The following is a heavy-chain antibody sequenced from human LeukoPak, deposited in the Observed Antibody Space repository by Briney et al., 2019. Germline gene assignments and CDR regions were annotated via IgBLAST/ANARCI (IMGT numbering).Heavy chain of an antibody. CDR3: ATGVAVRDEYFQH. J-gene: IGHJ1*01. V-gene: IGHV1-18*01. Sequence: ASVKVSCKASGYTFTSYGISWVRQAPGQGLEWMGWISAYNGNTNYAQKSQGRVTMTEDTSTDTAYMELSSLRSEDTAVYYCATGVAVRDEYFQHWGQGTLVTVSS. CDR1: GYTFTSYG. CDR2: ISAYNGNT. D-gene: IGHD6-19*01.